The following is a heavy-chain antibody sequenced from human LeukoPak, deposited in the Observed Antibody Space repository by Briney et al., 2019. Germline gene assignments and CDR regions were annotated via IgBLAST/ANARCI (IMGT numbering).Heavy chain of an antibody. CDR3: ARVGGGDYVWGSSSYYFDY. CDR1: GGSFSGYY. D-gene: IGHD3-16*01. CDR2: INHSGST. J-gene: IGHJ4*02. Sequence: SETLSLTCAVYGGSFSGYYWSWIRQPPGKGLEWIGEINHSGSTNYNPSLKSRVTISVDTSKNQFSLKLSSVTAADTAVYYCARVGGGDYVWGSSSYYFDYWGQGTLVTVSS. V-gene: IGHV4-34*01.